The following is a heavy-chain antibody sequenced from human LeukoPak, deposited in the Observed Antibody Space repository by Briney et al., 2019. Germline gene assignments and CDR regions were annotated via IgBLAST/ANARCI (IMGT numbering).Heavy chain of an antibody. J-gene: IGHJ4*02. V-gene: IGHV3-30*04. CDR2: ISYDGSNK. CDR1: GFTFSGYA. CDR3: AREGGSYFDY. D-gene: IGHD1-26*01. Sequence: QPGRSLRLSCAASGFTFSGYAMHWVRQAPGKGLEWVAVISYDGSNKYYADSVKGRFTISRDNSKNTLYLQMNSLRAEDTAVYYCAREGGSYFDYWGQGTLVTVSS.